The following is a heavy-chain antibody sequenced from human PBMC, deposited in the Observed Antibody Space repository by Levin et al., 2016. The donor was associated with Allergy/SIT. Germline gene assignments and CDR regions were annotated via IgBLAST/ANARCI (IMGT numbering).Heavy chain of an antibody. Sequence: VRQAPGKGLEWVAVISYDGSNKYYADSVKGRFTISRDNSKNTLYLQMNSLRAEDTAVYYCARDRIQLWLSFYSDRVIEETSMGYWGQGTLVTVSS. J-gene: IGHJ4*02. V-gene: IGHV3-30-3*01. D-gene: IGHD5-18*01. CDR3: ARDRIQLWLSFYSDRVIEETSMGY. CDR2: ISYDGSNK.